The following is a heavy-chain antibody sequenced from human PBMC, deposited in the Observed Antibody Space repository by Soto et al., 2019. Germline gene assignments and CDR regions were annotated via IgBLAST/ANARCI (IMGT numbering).Heavy chain of an antibody. CDR3: ARATYYYDSSGYAAYYFDY. D-gene: IGHD3-22*01. CDR1: GFSLSTSGMC. J-gene: IGHJ4*02. Sequence: SGPTLVNPTQTLTLTCTFSGFSLSTSGMCVSWIRQPPGKALEWLARIDWDDDKYYSTSLKTRLTISKDTSKNQVVLTMTNMDPVDTATYYCARATYYYDSSGYAAYYFDYWGRGTLVTVSS. CDR2: IDWDDDK. V-gene: IGHV2-70*11.